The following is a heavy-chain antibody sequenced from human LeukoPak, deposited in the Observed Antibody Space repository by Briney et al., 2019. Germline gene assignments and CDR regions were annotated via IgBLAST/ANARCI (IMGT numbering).Heavy chain of an antibody. CDR2: IKQDGSEK. J-gene: IGHJ4*02. CDR1: GFIFSSYW. Sequence: GGSLRLSCAASGFIFSSYWMSWVRRAPGKGLEWVANIKQDGSEKYYVDSVKGRFTISRDNAKNSLYLQMNSLRAEDTAVYYCARFGWFRESYFDYWGQGTLVTVSS. CDR3: ARFGWFRESYFDY. D-gene: IGHD3-10*01. V-gene: IGHV3-7*01.